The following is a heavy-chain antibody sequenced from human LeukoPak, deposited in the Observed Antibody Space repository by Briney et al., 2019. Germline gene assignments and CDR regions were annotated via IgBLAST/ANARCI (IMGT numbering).Heavy chain of an antibody. CDR3: AREGSYYYDSSGYYY. V-gene: IGHV4-39*02. CDR2: IYYSGST. D-gene: IGHD3-22*01. J-gene: IGHJ4*02. Sequence: PSETLSLTCTVSGGSISSSSYYWGWIRQPPGKGLEWIGSIYYSGSTYYNPSLKSRVTISVDTSKNQFSLKLSSVTAADTAVYYCAREGSYYYDSSGYYYWGQGALVTVSS. CDR1: GGSISSSSYY.